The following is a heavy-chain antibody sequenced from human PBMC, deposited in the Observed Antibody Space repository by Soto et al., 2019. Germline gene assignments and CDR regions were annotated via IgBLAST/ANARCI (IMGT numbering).Heavy chain of an antibody. J-gene: IGHJ4*02. D-gene: IGHD7-27*01. CDR3: ARDIGTGDRVNFDY. Sequence: GASVKVSCKASGGTFSSYAISWVRQAPGQGLEWMGGIIPIFGTANYAQKFQGRVTITADESTSTAYMELSSLRSEDTAVYYCARDIGTGDRVNFDYWGQGTLVTVSS. CDR1: GGTFSSYA. V-gene: IGHV1-69*13. CDR2: IIPIFGTA.